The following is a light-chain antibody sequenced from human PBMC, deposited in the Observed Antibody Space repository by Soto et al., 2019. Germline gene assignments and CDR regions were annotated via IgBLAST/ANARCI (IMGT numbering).Light chain of an antibody. J-gene: IGKJ5*01. CDR2: DAS. V-gene: IGKV3-11*01. CDR3: QQRSNWPIT. Sequence: EIVLTQSPATLSLSPGERATLSCRASQSLSSYLAWYQQKPGQAPGLLIYDASSRATGIPARFSGSGSGTDFTLTISSLEPEDFAVYYCQQRSNWPITFGQGTRLEIK. CDR1: QSLSSY.